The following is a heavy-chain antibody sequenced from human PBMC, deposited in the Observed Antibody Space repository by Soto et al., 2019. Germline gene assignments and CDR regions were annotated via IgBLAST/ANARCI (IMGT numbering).Heavy chain of an antibody. CDR3: AAHDYGEN. Sequence: GALTLSGEGSCGTVSQYLRYWVRQTPGKGLVWVSRISSDGSITDYTDSVKGRFTISRDNAKNTVFLQMNSLRAEETAVYYCAAHDYGENWGRRTLVIVSS. J-gene: IGHJ4*02. D-gene: IGHD4-17*01. V-gene: IGHV3-74*01. CDR1: CGTVSQYL. CDR2: ISSDGSIT.